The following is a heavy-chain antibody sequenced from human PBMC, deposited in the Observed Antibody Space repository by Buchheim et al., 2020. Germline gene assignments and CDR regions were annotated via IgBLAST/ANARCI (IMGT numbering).Heavy chain of an antibody. Sequence: VQLQESGPGLVEASETLSLTCTVSGDSVSPYYWNWVRQSPGKGLEWIGNILYGGSTTYNPSLKSRVTMSVDTSKNQFSLKLMSVTAADTAVYYCTRDSSIDVAFVYWGRGTL. CDR3: TRDSSIDVAFVY. CDR1: GDSVSPYY. V-gene: IGHV4-59*02. CDR2: ILYGGST. D-gene: IGHD2-2*01. J-gene: IGHJ4*01.